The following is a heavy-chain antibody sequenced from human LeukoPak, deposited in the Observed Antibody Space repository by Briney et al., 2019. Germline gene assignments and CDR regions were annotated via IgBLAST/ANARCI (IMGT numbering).Heavy chain of an antibody. CDR1: GFTFSSYG. J-gene: IGHJ5*02. Sequence: GGSLRLSCAASGFTFSSYGMHWVRQAPGKGLEWVAVISYDGSNKYYADSVKGRFTISRDNAKNSLYLQMNSLRAEDTAVYYCAASGSYRLDPWGQGTLVTVSS. CDR2: ISYDGSNK. V-gene: IGHV3-30*03. D-gene: IGHD1-26*01. CDR3: AASGSYRLDP.